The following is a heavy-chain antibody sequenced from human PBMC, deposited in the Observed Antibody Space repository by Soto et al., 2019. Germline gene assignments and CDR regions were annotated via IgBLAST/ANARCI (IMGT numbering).Heavy chain of an antibody. V-gene: IGHV3-9*01. CDR3: ATGSAWYQFAI. CDR2: ISRNGADR. Sequence: GGSLRLSCASSGFTFDDYAMHWVRQAPGKGMEWVSGISRNGADRVYADSVKGRFTSSRDNAENSLHLQMNSLGPDDTALYYCATGSAWYQFAIWGQRILVTVSS. CDR1: GFTFDDYA. J-gene: IGHJ4*01. D-gene: IGHD6-13*01.